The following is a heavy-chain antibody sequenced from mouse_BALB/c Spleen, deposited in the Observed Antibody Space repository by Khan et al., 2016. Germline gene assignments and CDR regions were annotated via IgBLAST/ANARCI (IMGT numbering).Heavy chain of an antibody. CDR2: ISSSGTT. CDR1: GYSITSDYA. V-gene: IGHV3-2*02. J-gene: IGHJ3*01. Sequence: EVQLQESGPGLVKPSQSLSLTCTVTGYSITSDYAWNWLRQFPRNKLECLGYISSSGTTIYNPSLKSRISITRDTSKNHFFLQLNSVTTEDTATYYCTRSGALYGYFAYWGQGTLVTVSA. CDR3: TRSGALYGYFAY. D-gene: IGHD2-2*01.